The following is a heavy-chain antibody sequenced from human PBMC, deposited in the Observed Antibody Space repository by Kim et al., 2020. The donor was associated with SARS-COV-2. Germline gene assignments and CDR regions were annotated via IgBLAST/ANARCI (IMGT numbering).Heavy chain of an antibody. CDR3: ARGMPYSPAAKPMGRWFDP. J-gene: IGHJ5*02. CDR1: GFTFSSYA. CDR2: ISSNGGST. D-gene: IGHD2-2*01. V-gene: IGHV3-64*01. Sequence: GGSLRLSCAASGFTFSSYAMHWVRQAPGKGLEYVSAISSNGGSTYYANSVKGRFTISRDNSKNTLYLQMGSLRAEDMAVYYCARGMPYSPAAKPMGRWFDPWGQGTLVTVSS.